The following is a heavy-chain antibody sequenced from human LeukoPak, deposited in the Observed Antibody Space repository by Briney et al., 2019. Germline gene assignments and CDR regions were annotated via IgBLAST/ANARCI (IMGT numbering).Heavy chain of an antibody. D-gene: IGHD2-21*01. CDR1: GGSISSYY. CDR3: ATTSVGYYAFDI. V-gene: IGHV4-59*12. CDR2: IYYSGST. Sequence: SETLSLTCTVSGGSISSYYWSWIRQPPGKGLEWIGYIYYSGSTNYNPSLKSRVTISVDTSKNQFSLKLSSVTAADTAVYFCATTSVGYYAFDIWGQGTMVTVSS. J-gene: IGHJ3*02.